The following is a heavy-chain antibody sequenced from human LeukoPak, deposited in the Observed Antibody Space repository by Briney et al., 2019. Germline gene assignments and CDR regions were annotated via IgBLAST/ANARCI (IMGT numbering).Heavy chain of an antibody. J-gene: IGHJ4*02. CDR3: ARDGGGSCPWAFDY. CDR2: IYYSGST. D-gene: IGHD1-26*01. CDR1: GGSISSGGYY. Sequence: SETLSLTCTVSGGSISSGGYYWSWIRQHPGKGLEWIGYIYYSGSTYYNPSLKSRVTISVDTSKNQFSLKLSSVTAADTAVYYCARDGGGSCPWAFDYWGQGTLVTVSS. V-gene: IGHV4-31*03.